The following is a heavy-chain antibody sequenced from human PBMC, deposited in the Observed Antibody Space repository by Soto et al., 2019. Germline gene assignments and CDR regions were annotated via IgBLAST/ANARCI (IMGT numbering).Heavy chain of an antibody. CDR3: TRGASGYGNFDN. CDR2: INGDGSDT. V-gene: IGHV3-74*01. D-gene: IGHD5-12*01. Sequence: EVQLVESGGGLVQPGGSLRLSCVAYGFSANSYWMHWVRQAPGKGLVWVSRINGDGSDTSYADSVKGRLTISRDNAKNTLYLQMSSLGAEDTAVYYCTRGASGYGNFDNWGQGTLVTVSS. J-gene: IGHJ4*02. CDR1: GFSANSYW.